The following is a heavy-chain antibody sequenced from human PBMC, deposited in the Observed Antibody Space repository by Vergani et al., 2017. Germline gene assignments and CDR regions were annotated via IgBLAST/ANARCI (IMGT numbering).Heavy chain of an antibody. V-gene: IGHV4-39*01. D-gene: IGHD1-1*01. CDR3: ARLQLDAFDI. Sequence: QVQLQESGPGLVKPSETLSLTCTVSGGSISSSSYYWGWIRQPPGKGLEWIGSIYYSGSTYYNPSLKSRVTISVDTSKNQFSLKLSSVTAADTAVYYCARLQLDAFDIWGQGTMVTVSS. CDR1: GGSISSSSYY. J-gene: IGHJ3*02. CDR2: IYYSGST.